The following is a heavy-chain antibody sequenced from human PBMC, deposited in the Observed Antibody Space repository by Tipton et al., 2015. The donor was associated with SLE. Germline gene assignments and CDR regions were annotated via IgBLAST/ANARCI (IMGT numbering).Heavy chain of an antibody. CDR2: ISTKSGNT. J-gene: IGHJ4*02. V-gene: IGHV1-18*01. CDR3: ARDRDWNLDY. CDR1: GCTFTSSG. D-gene: IGHD1-1*01. Sequence: QLVQSGAEVKKPGASVKVSCKASGCTFTSSGISGVRQAPGKGLEWMGWISTKSGNTKYAQKVKGRITLTTETSTRTAYMELRSLRFDDTAFYYCARDRDWNLDYWGQGTLVTISS.